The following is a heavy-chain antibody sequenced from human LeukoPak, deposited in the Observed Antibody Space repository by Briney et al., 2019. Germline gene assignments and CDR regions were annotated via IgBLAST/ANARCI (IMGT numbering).Heavy chain of an antibody. CDR3: ASFLYSSSWYSYYYYYGMDV. CDR2: IYSGGST. V-gene: IGHV3-66*01. D-gene: IGHD6-13*01. Sequence: PRGSLRLSCAASGFTVSSNYTSWVRQAPGKGLEWVSVIYSGGSTYYADSVKGRFTICRDNSKNTLYLQMNRLRAEDTAVYYCASFLYSSSWYSYYYYYGMDVWGQGT. CDR1: GFTVSSNY. J-gene: IGHJ6*02.